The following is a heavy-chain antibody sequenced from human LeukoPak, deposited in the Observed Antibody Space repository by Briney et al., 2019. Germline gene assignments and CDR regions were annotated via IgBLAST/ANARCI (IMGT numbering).Heavy chain of an antibody. V-gene: IGHV5-51*01. CDR3: ARSRTVAREYNYGYGY. CDR1: GYSFPTYW. Sequence: GESLKISCKGSGYSFPTYWIGWVRQMPGKGLEWMGIIYPGDSDTRYSPSFQGQVTISADKSISTAYLQWSRLKASDTAMYYCARSRTVAREYNYGYGYWGQGTLVTVSS. D-gene: IGHD5-18*01. J-gene: IGHJ4*02. CDR2: IYPGDSDT.